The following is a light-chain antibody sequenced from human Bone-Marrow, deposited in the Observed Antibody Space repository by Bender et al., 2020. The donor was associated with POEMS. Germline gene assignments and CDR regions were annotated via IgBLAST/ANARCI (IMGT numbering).Light chain of an antibody. CDR2: DVT. V-gene: IGLV2-14*02. J-gene: IGLJ1*01. Sequence: QSALTQPASVSGSPGQSISISCTGTSNDVGRYNLVSWYQQHPGKAPKLMIYDVTERPSGVSNRFSGSKSGNTASLTISGLQAEDEADYYCASYGGSKNVFGTGTKVTVL. CDR1: SNDVGRYNL. CDR3: ASYGGSKNV.